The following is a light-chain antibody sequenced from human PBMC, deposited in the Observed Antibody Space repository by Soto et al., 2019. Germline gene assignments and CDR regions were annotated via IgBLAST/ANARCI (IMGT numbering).Light chain of an antibody. CDR3: QQANSFPWT. CDR2: GAS. Sequence: DIQMTQSPSSVSASVGDRVTITCRASQGISIWLAWYQQKPGKAPKLLIYGASSLHSGVPSRFSGSGSGTDFTLTISTLQPEDFATYYCQQANSFPWTFGQGTKVEIK. CDR1: QGISIW. J-gene: IGKJ1*01. V-gene: IGKV1-12*01.